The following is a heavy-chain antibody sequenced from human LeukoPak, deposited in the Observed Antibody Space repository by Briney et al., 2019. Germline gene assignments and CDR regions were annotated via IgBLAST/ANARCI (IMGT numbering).Heavy chain of an antibody. V-gene: IGHV3-11*01. CDR1: GFFFSDFY. CDR3: ARGSSTESYSAEYFEH. J-gene: IGHJ1*01. Sequence: PGGSLRLSCAASGFFFSDFYINWIRQAPGKGLEWVAYISSDAETFSYADSAKGRFTISRDNAKKSVYLQLNSLTAGDTAIYYCARGSSTESYSAEYFEHWGQGTLVTVS. CDR2: ISSDAETF. D-gene: IGHD2-21*01.